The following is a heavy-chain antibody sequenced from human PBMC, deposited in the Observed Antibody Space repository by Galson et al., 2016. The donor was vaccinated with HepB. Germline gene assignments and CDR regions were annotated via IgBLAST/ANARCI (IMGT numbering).Heavy chain of an antibody. V-gene: IGHV3-21*01. Sequence: SLRLSCAASGFIFSTYSMNWVRQAPGKGLEWVSSISSGSAYRYYADSVKGRFTISRDNAKKSLFLQMNSLRAENTAVYYCARDGRELVSHDYYSYMDVWGQGTTVTVSS. D-gene: IGHD1-7*01. J-gene: IGHJ6*02. CDR3: ARDGRELVSHDYYSYMDV. CDR1: GFIFSTYS. CDR2: ISSGSAYR.